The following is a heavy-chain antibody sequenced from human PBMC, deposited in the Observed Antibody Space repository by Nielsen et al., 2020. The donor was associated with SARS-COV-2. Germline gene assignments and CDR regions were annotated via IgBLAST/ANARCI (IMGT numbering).Heavy chain of an antibody. D-gene: IGHD6-13*01. Sequence: ASVKVSCKASGYTFTSYDISWVRQAPGQGLEWMGWISAYNGNTNYAQKLQGRVTMTTDTSTSTAYMELRSLRSDDTAVYYCARVEQQLPYNWFDPWGQGTLVTVSS. J-gene: IGHJ5*02. V-gene: IGHV1-18*01. CDR3: ARVEQQLPYNWFDP. CDR2: ISAYNGNT. CDR1: GYTFTSYD.